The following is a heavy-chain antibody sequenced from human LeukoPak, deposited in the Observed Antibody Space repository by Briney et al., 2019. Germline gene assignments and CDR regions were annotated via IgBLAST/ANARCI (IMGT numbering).Heavy chain of an antibody. Sequence: GGSLRLSCAASGFTFSSYSMNWVRQAPGKGLVWVSDIKNDGSSTSYADSAKGRFAISRDNAKNTLYLQMDSLRAEDTAVYYCARRYDGALDYWGQGTLVTVSS. CDR3: ARRYDGALDY. V-gene: IGHV3-74*01. CDR2: IKNDGSST. D-gene: IGHD3-3*01. CDR1: GFTFSSYS. J-gene: IGHJ4*02.